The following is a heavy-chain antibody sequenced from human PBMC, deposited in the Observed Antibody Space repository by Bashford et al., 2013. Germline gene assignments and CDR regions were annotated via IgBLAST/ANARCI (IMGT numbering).Heavy chain of an antibody. V-gene: IGHV3-23*01. J-gene: IGHJ6*02. CDR3: AKVVTKYCSSISCYYYGMNV. Sequence: GGSLRLSCAASGFTFSTYPMSWVRQAPGKGLEWVSTISGSGGGTYYADSVKGRFTISKDNSKNTLYLQMNSLRAEDTAVYYCAKVVTKYCSSISCYYYGMNVWGQGTTVTVSS. CDR2: ISGSGGGT. CDR1: GFTFSTYP. D-gene: IGHD2-2*01.